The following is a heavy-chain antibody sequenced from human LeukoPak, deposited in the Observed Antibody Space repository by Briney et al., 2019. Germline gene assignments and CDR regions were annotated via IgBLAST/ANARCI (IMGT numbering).Heavy chain of an antibody. V-gene: IGHV3-11*04. CDR3: ARRYYSDSSGYLY. J-gene: IGHJ4*02. CDR1: GFTFSDYY. Sequence: GGSLRLSCAASGFTFSDYYMSWIRQAPGRGLEWVSYISGNSRTIYYADSVKGRFTISRDNAKNSLYLQMNSLRAEDTAVYYCARRYYSDSSGYLYWDQGTLVTVSS. D-gene: IGHD3-22*01. CDR2: ISGNSRTI.